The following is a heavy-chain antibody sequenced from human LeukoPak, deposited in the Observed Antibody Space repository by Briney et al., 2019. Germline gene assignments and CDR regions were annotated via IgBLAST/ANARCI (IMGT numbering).Heavy chain of an antibody. D-gene: IGHD5-24*01. CDR1: GFTFDDYT. CDR3: AKDYVSGDGYWDFDY. CDR2: ISWDGGST. Sequence: GGSLRLSCAASGFTFDDYTMHWVRQAPGKGLEWVSLISWDGGSTYYADSVKGRFTISRDNSKNTMSLEMHSLTVEDTAIYYCAKDYVSGDGYWDFDYWGQGTLVTVSS. V-gene: IGHV3-43*01. J-gene: IGHJ4*02.